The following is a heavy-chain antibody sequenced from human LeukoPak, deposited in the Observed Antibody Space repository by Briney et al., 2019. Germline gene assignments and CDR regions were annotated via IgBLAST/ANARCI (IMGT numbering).Heavy chain of an antibody. CDR1: GFTFSLYA. V-gene: IGHV3-21*05. D-gene: IGHD2-2*01. J-gene: IGHJ4*02. CDR2: INDDGSDI. Sequence: GSLRLSCAASGFTFSLYAMNWVRQAPGKGLEWVSYINDDGSDIHYAGSVRGRFTISGDDARKTLYLQLSSLRVEDTAVYYCARDTFQPGLIDSWGQGTLVTVSS. CDR3: ARDTFQPGLIDS.